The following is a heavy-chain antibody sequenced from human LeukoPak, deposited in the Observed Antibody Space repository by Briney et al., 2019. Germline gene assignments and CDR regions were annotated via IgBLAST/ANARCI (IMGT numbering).Heavy chain of an antibody. CDR3: ARGGREVMWLRTYYFDY. V-gene: IGHV4-39*07. CDR2: VYYSGTT. J-gene: IGHJ4*02. Sequence: SETLSLTCSVSGDSISLSFYYWGWIRQPPGKALEWIGSVYYSGTTSYNPSLKSRVTISVDMSKNHFSLRLRSVTAADTAMYYCARGGREVMWLRTYYFDYWGQGTLVTVSS. CDR1: GDSISLSFYY. D-gene: IGHD5-12*01.